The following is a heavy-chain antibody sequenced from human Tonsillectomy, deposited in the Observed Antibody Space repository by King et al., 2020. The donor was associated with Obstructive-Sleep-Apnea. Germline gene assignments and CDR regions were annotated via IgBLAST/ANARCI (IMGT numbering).Heavy chain of an antibody. CDR2: IYYSGST. Sequence: PLQESGPGLVKPSETLSLTCTVSGGSVSSGSYYWSWIRPPPGKGLEWIGYIYYSGSTNYNPSLKSRVTISVDTSKNQFSLKLSSVTAADTAVYYCARSEYSSSSARYWGQGTLVTVSS. J-gene: IGHJ4*02. V-gene: IGHV4-61*01. D-gene: IGHD6-6*01. CDR1: GGSVSSGSYY. CDR3: ARSEYSSSSARY.